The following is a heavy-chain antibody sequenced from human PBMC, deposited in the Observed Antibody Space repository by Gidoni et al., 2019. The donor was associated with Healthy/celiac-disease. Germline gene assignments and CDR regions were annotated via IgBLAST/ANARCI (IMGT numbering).Heavy chain of an antibody. Sequence: QVQLVQSGAEVKKPGSSVKVSCKASGGTCSSYAISWVRQAPGQGLELMGGIIPIFGTANYAQKFQGRVTITADESTSTAYMELSSLRSEDTAVYYCARDSTLVPGAFDIWGQGTMVTVSS. J-gene: IGHJ3*02. V-gene: IGHV1-69*01. CDR1: GGTCSSYA. CDR3: ARDSTLVPGAFDI. D-gene: IGHD6-13*01. CDR2: IIPIFGTA.